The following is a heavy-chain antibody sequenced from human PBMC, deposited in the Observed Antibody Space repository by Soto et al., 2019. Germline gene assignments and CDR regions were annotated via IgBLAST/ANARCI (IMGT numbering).Heavy chain of an antibody. Sequence: ASVKVSCKASGYTFAGYYMHWVRQAPGQGLEWMGWINPNSGGTNYAQKFQGWVTMTRDTSISTAYMELSRLRSDDTAVYYCARDLGGYSYGHYYYGMDVWGQGTTVTVS. D-gene: IGHD5-18*01. CDR3: ARDLGGYSYGHYYYGMDV. CDR1: GYTFAGYY. CDR2: INPNSGGT. V-gene: IGHV1-2*04. J-gene: IGHJ6*02.